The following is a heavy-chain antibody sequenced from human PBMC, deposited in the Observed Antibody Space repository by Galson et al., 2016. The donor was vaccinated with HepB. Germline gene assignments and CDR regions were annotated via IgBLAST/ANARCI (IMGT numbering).Heavy chain of an antibody. CDR3: ARGSPGTHYTFDY. CDR2: IYYSGST. V-gene: IGHV4-59*01. Sequence: ETLSLTCTVSGGSIISYYWSWIRQSPGKGLECIGYIYYSGSTNYNPSLNSRATMSVDTSKNQFSLRLYSVTAADTAVYYCARGSPGTHYTFDYWGQGTLVTVPS. J-gene: IGHJ4*02. CDR1: GGSIISYY. D-gene: IGHD3-10*01.